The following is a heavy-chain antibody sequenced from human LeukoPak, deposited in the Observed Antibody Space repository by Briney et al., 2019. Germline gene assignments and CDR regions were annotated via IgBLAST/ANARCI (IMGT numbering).Heavy chain of an antibody. V-gene: IGHV3-15*01. CDR3: ATDFYDACEH. D-gene: IGHD5/OR15-5a*01. CDR1: GVTLSNTS. J-gene: IGHJ1*01. CDR2: FQSSTKGGTA. Sequence: PGGAPRLSCAASGVTLSNTSTTCVPEALGKGLEWICRFQSSTKGGTADYAARLKGRFTIPRDDSKNTLYLQMNSLTPGATFFYYCATDFYDACEHCGEGTLVTVSS.